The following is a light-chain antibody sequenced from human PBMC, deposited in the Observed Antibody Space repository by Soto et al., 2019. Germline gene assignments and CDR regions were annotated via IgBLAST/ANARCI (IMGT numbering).Light chain of an antibody. CDR2: AAS. J-gene: IGKJ4*01. CDR3: QQCYSPPLT. V-gene: IGKV1-39*01. CDR1: QSISSY. Sequence: IQISQLPPSLSASVRDRVTITCRAGQSISSYLNWYQQKPGKAPKLLIYAASSLQSGVPSRFSGSGSGTDFTLTISWLQPEDFATYYCQQCYSPPLTFGGGTEVDNK.